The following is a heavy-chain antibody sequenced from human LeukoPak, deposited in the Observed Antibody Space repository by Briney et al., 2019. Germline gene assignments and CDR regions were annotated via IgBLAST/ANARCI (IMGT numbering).Heavy chain of an antibody. J-gene: IGHJ6*03. CDR1: GSTFSSYA. D-gene: IGHD5-24*01. CDR3: ARARRDGYNSHYYYYYYMDV. CDR2: IIPIFGTA. V-gene: IGHV1-69*13. Sequence: ASVKVSCKASGSTFSSYAISWVRQAPGQGLEWMGGIIPIFGTANYAQKFQGRVTITADESTSTAYMELSSLRSEDTAVYYCARARRDGYNSHYYYYYYMDVWGKGTTVTISS.